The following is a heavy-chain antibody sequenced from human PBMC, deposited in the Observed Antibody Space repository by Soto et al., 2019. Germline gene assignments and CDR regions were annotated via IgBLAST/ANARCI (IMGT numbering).Heavy chain of an antibody. D-gene: IGHD3-22*01. V-gene: IGHV4-31*03. CDR1: GGSISSGGYY. CDR2: IYYSGST. Sequence: TLSLTCTVSGGSISSGGYYWSRIRQHPGKGLEWIGYIYYSGSTYYNPSLKSRVTISVDTSKNQFSLKLSSVTAADTAVYYCARFGYSTNIGIDYWGQGTLVTVSS. J-gene: IGHJ4*02. CDR3: ARFGYSTNIGIDY.